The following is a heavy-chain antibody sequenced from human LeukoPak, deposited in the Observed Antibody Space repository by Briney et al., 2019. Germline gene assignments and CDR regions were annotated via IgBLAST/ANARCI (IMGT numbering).Heavy chain of an antibody. V-gene: IGHV1-18*01. CDR3: ARVGRGCSSIRCYWEDWFDP. D-gene: IGHD2-2*01. Sequence: GASVKVSCKASGYSFTNYGITWIREAPGQGPEWLGWISGYNANAHYAQNVQGRVTLTTDTSTNTAYMELRGLTSDDTAMHYCARVGRGCSSIRCYWEDWFDPWGQGTLVIVSS. CDR2: ISGYNANA. J-gene: IGHJ5*02. CDR1: GYSFTNYG.